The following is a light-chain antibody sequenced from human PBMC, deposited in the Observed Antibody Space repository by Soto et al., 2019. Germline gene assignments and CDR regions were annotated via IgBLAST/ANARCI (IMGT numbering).Light chain of an antibody. CDR3: QSYDSSLSGYV. J-gene: IGLJ1*01. CDR2: GNI. CDR1: SSNIGAGFD. Sequence: QPVLTQPPSVSGAPGQMVTISCTRSSSNIGAGFDVHWYQHLPGTAPKLLIFGNIKRPSGVPDRFSGSKSGTSASLAITGLQAEDEADYYCQSYDSSLSGYVFGTGTKVTVL. V-gene: IGLV1-40*01.